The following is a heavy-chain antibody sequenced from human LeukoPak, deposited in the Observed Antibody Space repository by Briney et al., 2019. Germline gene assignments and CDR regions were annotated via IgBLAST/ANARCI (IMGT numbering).Heavy chain of an antibody. J-gene: IGHJ4*02. Sequence: ASVKVSRKASGYTFTGYYMHWVRQAPGQGLEWMGWSNAGNGNTKYSQEFQGRVTITRDTSTSTAYMELRSLRSDDTAVYYCARGPHERSGYPDDWGQGTLVTVSS. CDR1: GYTFTGYY. D-gene: IGHD3-22*01. CDR2: SNAGNGNT. CDR3: ARGPHERSGYPDD. V-gene: IGHV1/OR15-3*02.